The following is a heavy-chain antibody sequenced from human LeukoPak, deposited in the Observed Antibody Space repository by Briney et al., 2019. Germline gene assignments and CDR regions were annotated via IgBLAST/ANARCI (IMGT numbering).Heavy chain of an antibody. J-gene: IGHJ3*02. D-gene: IGHD3-3*01. CDR2: IYPGDSDT. Sequence: LGESLQISCQGSGSTFTNYWIGWVRQLPGKGLEWMGIIYPGDSDTRYSPSFQGQVTFSADKSISIAYLQWSSLKASDTAMYYCARVLNPYDAFDIWGQGTMVTVSS. V-gene: IGHV5-51*01. CDR3: ARVLNPYDAFDI. CDR1: GSTFTNYW.